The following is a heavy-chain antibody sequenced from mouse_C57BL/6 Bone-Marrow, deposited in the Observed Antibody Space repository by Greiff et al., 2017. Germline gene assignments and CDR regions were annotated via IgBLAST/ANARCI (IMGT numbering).Heavy chain of an antibody. J-gene: IGHJ1*03. CDR2: IDPANGAT. CDR1: GFNIKDDY. Sequence: VQLQQSGAELVRPGASVKLSCTASGFNIKDDYMHWVKQRPEQGLEWIGWIDPANGATEYASKFQGKATITADTSSNTAYLQLSSLTSEDTAVYYCTTVNWYFDVWGTGTTVTVSS. CDR3: TTVNWYFDV. V-gene: IGHV14-4*01.